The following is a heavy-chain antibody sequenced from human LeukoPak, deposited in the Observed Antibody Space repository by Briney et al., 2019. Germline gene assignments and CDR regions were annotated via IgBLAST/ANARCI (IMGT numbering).Heavy chain of an antibody. V-gene: IGHV1-18*04. J-gene: IGHJ4*02. D-gene: IGHD3-10*01. CDR3: ARDPLPTYYYGSGSYPDDFDY. Sequence: GASVTVSCKASGYTFSSYGISWVRQAPGQGLEWMGWISAYNGNTNYAQKFQGRVTMTTETSTSTAYMELRSLRSDDTAVYYCARDPLPTYYYGSGSYPDDFDYWGQGTLVTVSS. CDR1: GYTFSSYG. CDR2: ISAYNGNT.